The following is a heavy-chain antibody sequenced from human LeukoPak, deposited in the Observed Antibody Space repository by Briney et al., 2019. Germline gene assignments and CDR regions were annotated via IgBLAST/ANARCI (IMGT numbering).Heavy chain of an antibody. D-gene: IGHD3-10*01. CDR3: SKDLPFVRGVPPPRGFDV. J-gene: IGHJ3*01. Sequence: PGGSLRLSCAASGFTFSNFFMSWVRQAPGKGLEWVSSIIGYGGTPTYYADSVKGRFTISRDDSRNTLYLQMNSLRAEDTAMYYCSKDLPFVRGVPPPRGFDVWGPGTMVTISS. CDR2: IIGYGGTPT. CDR1: GFTFSNFF. V-gene: IGHV3-23*01.